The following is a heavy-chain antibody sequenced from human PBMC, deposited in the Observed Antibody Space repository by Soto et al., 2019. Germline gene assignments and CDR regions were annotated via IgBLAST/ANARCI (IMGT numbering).Heavy chain of an antibody. CDR2: ISHDGSNK. CDR1: GFTFSSYG. D-gene: IGHD6-13*01. V-gene: IGHV3-30*18. Sequence: QVQLVESGGGVVQPGRSLRLSCAASGFTFSSYGMHWVRQAPGKGLEWVSVISHDGSNKYYADSVKGRFTISRDNSKNTLYLQMNSLRAEETAVYYCAKGDRIAAAGHFDYWGQGTLVTVSS. J-gene: IGHJ4*02. CDR3: AKGDRIAAAGHFDY.